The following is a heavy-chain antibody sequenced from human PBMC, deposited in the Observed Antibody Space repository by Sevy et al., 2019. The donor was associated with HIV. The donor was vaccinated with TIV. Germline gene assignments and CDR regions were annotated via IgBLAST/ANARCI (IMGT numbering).Heavy chain of an antibody. J-gene: IGHJ4*02. CDR2: ISVSGGRT. CDR1: GFTFTSYT. V-gene: IGHV3-23*01. Sequence: GGSLRLSCAASGFTFTSYTMSWVRQAPGKGLEWVSDISVSGGRTYYLDSVKGRFTISRDNSKNTLYLQMSSLRAEDTAVYYCARRDYSEFDSPPIFDFWGRGTLVTVSS. D-gene: IGHD4-4*01. CDR3: ARRDYSEFDSPPIFDF.